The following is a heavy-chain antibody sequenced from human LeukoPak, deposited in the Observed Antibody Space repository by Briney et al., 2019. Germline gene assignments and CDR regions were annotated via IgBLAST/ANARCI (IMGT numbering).Heavy chain of an antibody. D-gene: IGHD3-22*01. J-gene: IGHJ4*02. Sequence: GGSLRLSCAASGFTFSSYAMSWVRQAPGKGLEWVSGVSAGGASTYHADSVKGRFTISRDNSKNTLYLQMNSLRVEDTAAYYCAKGSYYDSSGSFYFDYWGQGTLVTVSS. CDR3: AKGSYYDSSGSFYFDY. CDR2: VSAGGAST. V-gene: IGHV3-23*01. CDR1: GFTFSSYA.